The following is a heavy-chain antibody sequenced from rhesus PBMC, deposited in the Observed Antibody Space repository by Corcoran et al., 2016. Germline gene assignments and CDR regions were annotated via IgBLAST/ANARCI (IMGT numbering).Heavy chain of an antibody. D-gene: IGHD3-28*01. CDR3: ARVPNYYGSGYSDY. CDR1: GFSISTTGTD. V-gene: IGHV2-95*01. Sequence: QVTLKESGPALVKPTQPLTLTCTFSGFSISTTGTDVVWIRPPPGSALEWLASSYWNVSKYYSTSLKSRLTISKDTYKNQVVRTMTNMDPVDTATYYCARVPNYYGSGYSDYWGQGVLVTVSA. J-gene: IGHJ4*01. CDR2: SYWNVSK.